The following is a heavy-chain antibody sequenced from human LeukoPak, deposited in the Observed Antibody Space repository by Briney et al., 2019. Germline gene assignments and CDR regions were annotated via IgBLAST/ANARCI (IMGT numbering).Heavy chain of an antibody. D-gene: IGHD3-3*01. Sequence: GGSLRLSCAASGFTFSSYGAHWVRQAPGKGLEWVAVIWYDGSNKYYADSVKGRFTISRDNSKTTLDLQMNSLRAEDTAVYYCARDRSYDFWSGYSTPDYWGQGTLVTVSS. CDR2: IWYDGSNK. V-gene: IGHV3-33*01. CDR1: GFTFSSYG. J-gene: IGHJ4*02. CDR3: ARDRSYDFWSGYSTPDY.